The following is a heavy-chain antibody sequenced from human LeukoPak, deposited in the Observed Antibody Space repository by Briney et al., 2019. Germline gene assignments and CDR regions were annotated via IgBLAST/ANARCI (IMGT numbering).Heavy chain of an antibody. CDR2: INHSGST. D-gene: IGHD2-2*01. CDR1: GGSFSGYY. V-gene: IGHV4-34*01. Sequence: SETLSLTCAVYGGSFSGYYWSWIRQPPGKGLEWIGEINHSGSTNHNPSLKSRVTISVDTSKNQFSLKLSSVSAADTAVYYCAKTDCSSTSCNGMDVWGQGTTVTVSS. CDR3: AKTDCSSTSCNGMDV. J-gene: IGHJ6*02.